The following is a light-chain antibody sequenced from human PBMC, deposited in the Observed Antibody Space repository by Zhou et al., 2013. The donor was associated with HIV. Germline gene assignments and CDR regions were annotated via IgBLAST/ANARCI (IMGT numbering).Light chain of an antibody. CDR1: QSISSY. V-gene: IGKV1-39*01. CDR2: AAS. CDR3: QQSYTTLRS. J-gene: IGKJ2*03. Sequence: IQLTQSPSSLSASVGDRVTITCRASQSISSYLNWYQQKPGKAPKVLIYAASSLQSGVPSRFSGSGSGTDFTLTISSLQPEDFATYYCQQSYTTLRSFGQGTKLEIK.